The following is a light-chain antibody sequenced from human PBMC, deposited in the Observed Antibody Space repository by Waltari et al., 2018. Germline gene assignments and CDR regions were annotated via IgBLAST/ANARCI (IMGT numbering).Light chain of an antibody. J-gene: IGKJ2*01. CDR1: QDISNF. V-gene: IGKV1-33*01. CDR3: QQYDNLPPYT. CDR2: DAS. Sequence: DVQLTQSPSSLSASVGDRVTITCQASQDISNFLNWFQQKPGKAPKLLIYDASNLESGVPSRFSASGFGTHFTFTISSLQPEDIATYYCQQYDNLPPYTFGQGTKLEI.